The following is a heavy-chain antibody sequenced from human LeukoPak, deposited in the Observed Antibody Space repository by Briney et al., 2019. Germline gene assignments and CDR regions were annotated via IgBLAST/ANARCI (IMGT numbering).Heavy chain of an antibody. CDR1: GYTFTGYY. V-gene: IGHV1-2*02. CDR2: INPNSGGT. J-gene: IGHJ4*02. CDR3: ARVSRFEVTTYPDY. D-gene: IGHD4-17*01. Sequence: ASVKVSCKASGYTFTGYYMHWVRQAPGQGLEWVGWINPNSGGTNYAQKFQGRVTMTRDTSISTAYMELSRLRSDDTAVYYCARVSRFEVTTYPDYWGQGTLVTISS.